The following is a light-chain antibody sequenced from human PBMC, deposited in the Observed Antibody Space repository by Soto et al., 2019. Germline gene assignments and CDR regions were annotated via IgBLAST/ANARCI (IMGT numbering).Light chain of an antibody. J-gene: IGLJ1*01. CDR3: RTWDSSLSAGV. V-gene: IGLV1-51*01. Sequence: QSVLTQPPSVSASPGQKVTISCSGTNSNIGNNYVSWYQQLPGTAPKLLIYDNDTRLSDTPDRFSASKSGTSATLGITGLQPGDEAAYYCRTWDSSLSAGVFGAGTKLTVL. CDR2: DND. CDR1: NSNIGNNY.